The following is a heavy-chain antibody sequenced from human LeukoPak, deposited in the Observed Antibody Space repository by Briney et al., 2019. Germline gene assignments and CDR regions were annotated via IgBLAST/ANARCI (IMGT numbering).Heavy chain of an antibody. V-gene: IGHV3-49*04. CDR2: IRSKAYGGTT. CDR1: GFTFGDYA. Sequence: GGSLRLSCTASGFTFGDYAMSWVRQAPGKGLEWVGFIRSKAYGGTTEYAASVKGRFTISRDDSKSIAYLQMNSLRAEDTAVYYCAKPIAAAGTFAFDIWGQGTMVTVSS. D-gene: IGHD6-13*01. J-gene: IGHJ3*02. CDR3: AKPIAAAGTFAFDI.